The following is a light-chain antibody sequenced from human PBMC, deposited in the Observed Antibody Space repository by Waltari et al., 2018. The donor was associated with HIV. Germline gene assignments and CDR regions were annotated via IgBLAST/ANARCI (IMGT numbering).Light chain of an antibody. V-gene: IGLV2-23*02. Sequence: QSALTQPASVSGSPGQSITISCTGPRSDLGHHNLVSWYQQHPGKVPKLISFDVSKRPSGVSNRFTGSKSGNTASLTISGLQAEDEADYYCYSYAGSSTSNWVFGGGTKLTVL. J-gene: IGLJ3*02. CDR2: DVS. CDR3: YSYAGSSTSNWV. CDR1: RSDLGHHNL.